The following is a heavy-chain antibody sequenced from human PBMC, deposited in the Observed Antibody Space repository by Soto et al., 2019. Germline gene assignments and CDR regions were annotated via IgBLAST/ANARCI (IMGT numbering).Heavy chain of an antibody. Sequence: SETLSLTCTVSGCSISSGGYYWSWIRQHPGKGLEWIGYIYYSGSTYYNPSLKSRVTMSVDKSKNQFSLKLSSVTAADTAVYYFACAEYSRQFSFDFPGQGTFVTVST. V-gene: IGHV4-31*09. CDR2: IYYSGST. D-gene: IGHD6-6*01. CDR3: ACAEYSRQFSFDF. J-gene: IGHJ4*02. CDR1: GCSISSGGYY.